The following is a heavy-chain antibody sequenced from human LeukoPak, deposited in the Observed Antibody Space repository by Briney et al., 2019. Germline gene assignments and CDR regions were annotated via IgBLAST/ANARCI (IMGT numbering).Heavy chain of an antibody. D-gene: IGHD3-22*01. CDR2: IRSYGSA. CDR1: GGSISSSNYY. J-gene: IGHJ4*02. CDR3: ARQDYRGSSGYYPPGVY. V-gene: IGHV4-39*01. Sequence: SETLSLTCIVSGGSISSSNYYWGWIRQPPGKGLEWIGAIRSYGSAYYNPSLSSRVTMSVDTSKNQFSLKLNSVTAADTAVYYCARQDYRGSSGYYPPGVYWGQGTLVTVSS.